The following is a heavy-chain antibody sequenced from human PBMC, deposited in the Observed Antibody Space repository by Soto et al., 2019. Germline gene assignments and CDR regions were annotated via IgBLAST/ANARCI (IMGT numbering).Heavy chain of an antibody. J-gene: IGHJ4*02. CDR3: ARDIYSGYDLGY. CDR2: IYSGGST. Sequence: LRLSCAASGFTVRSNYISWVRQAPGKGLEWVSVIYSGGSTYYADSVKGRFTISRDNSKNTLYLQMNSLRAEDTAVYYCARDIYSGYDLGYWGQGTLVTVSS. D-gene: IGHD5-12*01. CDR1: GFTVRSNY. V-gene: IGHV3-53*01.